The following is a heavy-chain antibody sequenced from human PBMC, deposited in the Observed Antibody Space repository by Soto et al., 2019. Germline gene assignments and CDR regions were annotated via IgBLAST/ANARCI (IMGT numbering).Heavy chain of an antibody. CDR3: IAGRNTKDAQPFDY. D-gene: IGHD1-1*01. V-gene: IGHV3-15*07. J-gene: IGHJ4*01. Sequence: EVQLVQSGGGLVKPGGSVRLSCAASGFTFGDTPMNWVRQAPGKGLEWVGRLKSKSDGGATDLAAAVRGRFTISRDASTNALNLQMDSLKTEDTAVYYCIAGRNTKDAQPFDYWGQGTLVTVSS. CDR1: GFTFGDTP. CDR2: LKSKSDGGAT.